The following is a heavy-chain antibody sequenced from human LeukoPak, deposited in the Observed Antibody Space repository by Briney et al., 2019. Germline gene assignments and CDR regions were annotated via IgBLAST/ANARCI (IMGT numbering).Heavy chain of an antibody. D-gene: IGHD2-15*01. V-gene: IGHV3-23*01. CDR1: GFTLSSYA. CDR3: AKAPVTTCSGAYCYPLDY. CDR2: ISVSGNT. Sequence: PGGSLRLSCAASGFTLSSYAMNWVRQASGKGLEWVSAISVSGNTYHADSVKGWFTISRDSSKNTLYRQMNSLRAGDAAVYYCAKAPVTTCSGAYCYPLDYWSQGTLVTVSS. J-gene: IGHJ4*02.